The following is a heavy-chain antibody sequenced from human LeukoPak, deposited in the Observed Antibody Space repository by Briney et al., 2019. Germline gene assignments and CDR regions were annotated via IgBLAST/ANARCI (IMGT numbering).Heavy chain of an antibody. J-gene: IGHJ4*02. CDR1: GGSISSSSYY. Sequence: PSETLSLTCTVSGGSISSSSYYWGWIRQPPGKGLEWIGSIYYSGSTYYNPSLKSRVTISVDTSKNQFSLKLSSVTAADTAVYYCARGLDGRWLQLSPLRYWGQGTLVTVSS. CDR3: ARGLDGRWLQLSPLRY. V-gene: IGHV4-39*07. D-gene: IGHD5-24*01. CDR2: IYYSGST.